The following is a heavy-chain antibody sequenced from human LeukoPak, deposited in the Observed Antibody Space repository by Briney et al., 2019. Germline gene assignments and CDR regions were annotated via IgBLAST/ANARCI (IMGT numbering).Heavy chain of an antibody. V-gene: IGHV3-30*04. CDR1: GFTFSSHP. J-gene: IGHJ4*02. CDR3: VRVMTTTRNFDY. Sequence: GRSLRLSCAASGFTFSSHPMHWVRQTPGKGLEWVAVISYDGKNKYYADSVNGRFTVSRDSTKNTLNLQMNSLRVDDMGVYYCVRVMTTTRNFDYWGPGTLVTVSS. D-gene: IGHD1-1*01. CDR2: ISYDGKNK.